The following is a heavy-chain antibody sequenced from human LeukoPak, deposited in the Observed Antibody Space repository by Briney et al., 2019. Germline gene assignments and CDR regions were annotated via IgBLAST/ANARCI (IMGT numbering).Heavy chain of an antibody. V-gene: IGHV3-21*01. Sequence: GGSLRLSCAASGFTFSSYSMNWARQAPGKGLEWVSSISSSSSYIYYADSVKGRFTISRDNAKNSLYLQMNSLRAEDTAVYYCARMIVATLYYFDYWGQGTLVTVSS. J-gene: IGHJ4*02. CDR3: ARMIVATLYYFDY. CDR2: ISSSSSYI. CDR1: GFTFSSYS. D-gene: IGHD5-12*01.